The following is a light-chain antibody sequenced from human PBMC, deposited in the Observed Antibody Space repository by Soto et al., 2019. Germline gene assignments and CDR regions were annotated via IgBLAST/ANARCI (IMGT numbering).Light chain of an antibody. J-gene: IGKJ1*01. V-gene: IGKV1-9*01. CDR2: AAS. CDR3: QQYDSFSVT. CDR1: RGIGSY. Sequence: DIQLTQSPSFLSASVGDRVTITCRASRGIGSYLAWYQQKPGKAPKLLIYAASTLQSGVPSRFSGSGSGTEFTLTISSLQPEDFATYYCQQYDSFSVTFGQGTKVDIK.